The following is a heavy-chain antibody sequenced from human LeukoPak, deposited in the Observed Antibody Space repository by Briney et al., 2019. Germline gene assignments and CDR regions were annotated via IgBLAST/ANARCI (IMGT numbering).Heavy chain of an antibody. Sequence: GGSLRLSCAASGFTFSSYAMSWVRQAPGKGLEWVSAISGSGGSTYYADSVKGRFTISRDNSKNTLYLQMISLRAEDTAVYYCANLGSYYNKFDYWGQGTLVTVSS. D-gene: IGHD3-10*01. J-gene: IGHJ4*02. V-gene: IGHV3-23*01. CDR3: ANLGSYYNKFDY. CDR1: GFTFSSYA. CDR2: ISGSGGST.